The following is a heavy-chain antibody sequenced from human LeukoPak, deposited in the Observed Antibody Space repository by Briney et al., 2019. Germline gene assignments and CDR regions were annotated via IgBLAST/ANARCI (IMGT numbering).Heavy chain of an antibody. Sequence: SETLSLTCTVSGGSHSSYYWSWIRQPPGKGLEWIGYIYYSGSTNYNPSLKSRVTISVDTSKNQLSLKLSTVTAADTAVYYCAAEYGGNSYWGQGTLVTVSS. CDR1: GGSHSSYY. V-gene: IGHV4-59*01. D-gene: IGHD4-23*01. CDR3: AAEYGGNSY. CDR2: IYYSGST. J-gene: IGHJ4*02.